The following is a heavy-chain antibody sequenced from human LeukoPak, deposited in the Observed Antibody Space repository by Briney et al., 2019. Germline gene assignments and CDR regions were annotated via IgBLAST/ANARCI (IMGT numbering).Heavy chain of an antibody. CDR2: INPNSGGT. J-gene: IGHJ4*02. D-gene: IGHD5-24*01. V-gene: IGHV1-2*02. Sequence: ASVKVSCKASGYTFTGYCMHWVRQAPGQGLEWMGWINPNSGGTNYAQKFQGRVTMTRDTSISTAYMELSRLRSDDTAVYYCARGEMWGYYFDYWGQGTLVTVSS. CDR1: GYTFTGYC. CDR3: ARGEMWGYYFDY.